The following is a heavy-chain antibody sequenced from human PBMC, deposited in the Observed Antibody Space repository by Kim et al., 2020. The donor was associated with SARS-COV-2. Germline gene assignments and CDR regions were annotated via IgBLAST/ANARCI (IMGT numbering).Heavy chain of an antibody. D-gene: IGHD6-19*01. V-gene: IGHV4-59*08. CDR3: ARHVPRQWLATGAYWFGP. J-gene: IGHJ5*02. Sequence: SETLSLTCTVSGGSISSYYWSWIRQPPGKGLEWIGYIYYSGSTNYNPSLKSRVTISVDTSKNQFSLKLSSVTAADTAVYYCARHVPRQWLATGAYWFGPWGQGTLVTVSS. CDR2: IYYSGST. CDR1: GGSISSYY.